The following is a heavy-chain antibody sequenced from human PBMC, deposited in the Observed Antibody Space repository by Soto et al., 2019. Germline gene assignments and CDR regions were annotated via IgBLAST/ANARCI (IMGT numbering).Heavy chain of an antibody. CDR3: ARDMD. D-gene: IGHD3-10*01. J-gene: IGHJ3*01. Sequence: QVQLVQSGAEVKKPGASVKVSCKASGYTFTGYYMHWVRQAPGQGLEWMGWINHNSSGTTYAQRFQGRVIMNRDTSISTAYMELSRLRSDQTAVYSCARDMDWGQGTMVTVSS. CDR1: GYTFTGYY. CDR2: INHNSSGT. V-gene: IGHV1-2*02.